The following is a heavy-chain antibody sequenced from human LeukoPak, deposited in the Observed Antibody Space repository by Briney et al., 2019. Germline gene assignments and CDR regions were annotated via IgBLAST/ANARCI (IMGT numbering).Heavy chain of an antibody. CDR1: GGSFSGYY. J-gene: IGHJ4*02. Sequence: PSETLSLTCAVYGGSFSGYYWSWIPQPPGKGLEWIGEINHSGSTNYNPSLKSRVTISVDTSKNQFSLKLSSVTAADTAVYYCARVPRSWYDSSGYFDYWGQGTLVTVSS. CDR3: ARVPRSWYDSSGYFDY. D-gene: IGHD3-22*01. V-gene: IGHV4-34*01. CDR2: INHSGST.